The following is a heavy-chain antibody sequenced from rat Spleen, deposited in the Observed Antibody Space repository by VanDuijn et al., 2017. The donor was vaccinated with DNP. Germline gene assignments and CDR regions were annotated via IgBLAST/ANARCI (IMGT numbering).Heavy chain of an antibody. J-gene: IGHJ2*01. D-gene: IGHD1-7*01. Sequence: EVQLQESGPGLVKPSQSLSLSCSVTGYSITSNYWGWIRQFPGNKMEYIGHISYSGRTDYNPSLKSRISITRYTSRNHFFLHLISVTTEDTATYYCARWTRYFDYWGQGVMVTVSS. CDR1: GYSITSNY. CDR3: ARWTRYFDY. CDR2: ISYSGRT. V-gene: IGHV3-1*01.